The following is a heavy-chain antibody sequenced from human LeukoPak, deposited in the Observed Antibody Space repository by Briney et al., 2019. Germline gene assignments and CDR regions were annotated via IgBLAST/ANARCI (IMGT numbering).Heavy chain of an antibody. CDR1: GYSFSSYW. Sequence: GESLKISCKGSGYSFSSYWIGWVRQMPGKGLEWMGIIDPSDSDIRYSPSFQGQVTTSADKSISTAYLQWSSLKASDTAMYYCERRGLNWFDPWGQGTLVTVSS. V-gene: IGHV5-51*01. CDR3: ERRGLNWFDP. J-gene: IGHJ5*02. CDR2: IDPSDSDI. D-gene: IGHD1-26*01.